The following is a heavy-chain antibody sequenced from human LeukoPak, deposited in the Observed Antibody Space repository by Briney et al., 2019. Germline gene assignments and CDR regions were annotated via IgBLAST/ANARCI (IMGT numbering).Heavy chain of an antibody. V-gene: IGHV4-34*01. Sequence: SETLSLTCAVYGGSFSGYYWSWIRQPPGKGLEWIREINHSGSTNYNPSLKSRATISVDTSKNQFSLKLSSVTAADTAVYYCARGITMVRGEEDFDYWGQGTLVTVSS. D-gene: IGHD3-10*01. CDR2: INHSGST. J-gene: IGHJ4*02. CDR1: GGSFSGYY. CDR3: ARGITMVRGEEDFDY.